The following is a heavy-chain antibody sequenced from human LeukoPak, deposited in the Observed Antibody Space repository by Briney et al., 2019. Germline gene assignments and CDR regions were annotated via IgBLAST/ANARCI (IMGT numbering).Heavy chain of an antibody. CDR2: INSISQTI. J-gene: IGHJ6*02. V-gene: IGHV3-48*01. D-gene: IGHD2-2*01. CDR1: GFTFSACA. CDR3: ARDQDIVVVPAAHSGMDV. Sequence: GGSLRLPCVASGFTFSACAMNWVRQAPGRGLEWVSYINSISQTIYYADSVKGRFTISRDNAKNTLYLQMNSLRAEDTAVYYCARDQDIVVVPAAHSGMDVWGQGTTVTVS.